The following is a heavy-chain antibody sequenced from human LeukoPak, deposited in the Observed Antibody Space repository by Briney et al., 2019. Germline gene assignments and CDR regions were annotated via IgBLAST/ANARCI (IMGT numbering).Heavy chain of an antibody. CDR1: GFTVSSYE. J-gene: IGHJ6*03. D-gene: IGHD5-18*01. CDR2: IASDSTI. Sequence: GGSLRLSCAASGFTVSSYEMNWVRQAPGKGLEWVSFIASDSTIYYADSVKGRFTLSRDNAKNSLYLQMNSLRAEDTAVYYCARGGYSYGSYYYYYYMDVWGKGTTVTISS. V-gene: IGHV3-48*03. CDR3: ARGGYSYGSYYYYYYMDV.